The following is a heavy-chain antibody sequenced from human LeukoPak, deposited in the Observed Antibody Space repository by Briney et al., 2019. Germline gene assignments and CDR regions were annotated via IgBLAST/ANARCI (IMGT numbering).Heavy chain of an antibody. CDR1: GGSFSGYY. CDR2: INHSGST. CDR3: ARLETSSGSLSYFDY. D-gene: IGHD6-19*01. Sequence: SETLSLTCAVYGGSFSGYYWSWIRQPPGKGLEWIGEINHSGSTNYNPSLKSRVTVSVGTSKNQFSLKLSSVTAADTAVYYCARLETSSGSLSYFDYWGQGTLVTVSS. J-gene: IGHJ4*02. V-gene: IGHV4-34*01.